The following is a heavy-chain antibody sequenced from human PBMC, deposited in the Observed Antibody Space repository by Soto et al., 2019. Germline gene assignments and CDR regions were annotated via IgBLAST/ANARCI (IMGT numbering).Heavy chain of an antibody. Sequence: WGSPRLSCVVSGFTFSSSWMHWVRQGPGKGLVWVSRMNPDGIAINYADSVKGRFTTSRDNAKYILYLQMNSLRAEDTALYYCVTGWSEYWGQGTLVTVSS. J-gene: IGHJ4*02. CDR2: MNPDGIAI. D-gene: IGHD2-15*01. CDR3: VTGWSEY. CDR1: GFTFSSSW. V-gene: IGHV3-74*01.